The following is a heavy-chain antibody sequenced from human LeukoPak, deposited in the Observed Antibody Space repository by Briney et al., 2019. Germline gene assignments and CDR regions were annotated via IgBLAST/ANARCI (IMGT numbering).Heavy chain of an antibody. V-gene: IGHV3-48*01. CDR1: GGSISSYY. Sequence: ETLSLTCTVSGGSISSYYWSWIRQPPGKGLEWVSYISSSSSTIYYADSVKGRFTISRDNAKNSLYLQMNSLRAEDTAVYYCARDLGRYYYDSSGYTRLWGQGTLVTVSS. CDR3: ARDLGRYYYDSSGYTRL. CDR2: ISSSSSTI. J-gene: IGHJ4*02. D-gene: IGHD3-22*01.